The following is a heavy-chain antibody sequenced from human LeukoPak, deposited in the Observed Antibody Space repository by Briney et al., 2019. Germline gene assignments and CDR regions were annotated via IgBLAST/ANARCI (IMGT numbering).Heavy chain of an antibody. CDR3: AKGAGGFSYYNWFDP. V-gene: IGHV4-39*07. Sequence: GSLRLSCTPSGFTFSSYNMNWVRQPPGKGLEWIGSIYYSGTTHYSPSLESRVTISVDTSKNQFSLKLASVTAADTAIYYCAKGAGGFSYYNWFDPWGQGILVTVSS. D-gene: IGHD5-18*01. CDR1: GFTFSSYN. CDR2: IYYSGTT. J-gene: IGHJ5*02.